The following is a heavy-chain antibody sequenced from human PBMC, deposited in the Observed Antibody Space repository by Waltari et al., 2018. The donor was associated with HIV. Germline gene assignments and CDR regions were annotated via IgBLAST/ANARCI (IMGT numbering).Heavy chain of an antibody. CDR3: ARGQYGPGSREDY. CDR2: INHSGST. V-gene: IGHV4-34*02. D-gene: IGHD3-10*01. J-gene: IGHJ4*02. CDR1: GGSSSNYY. Sequence: QVQLQQWGTGLLKPSETLSLTCAVQGGSSSNYYWSWIRQPPGKGLEWIAEINHSGSTNYNPSLKSRITISVDTSTTHFSVKLTSVTAADTAVYFCARGQYGPGSREDYCGQGTLVTVAS.